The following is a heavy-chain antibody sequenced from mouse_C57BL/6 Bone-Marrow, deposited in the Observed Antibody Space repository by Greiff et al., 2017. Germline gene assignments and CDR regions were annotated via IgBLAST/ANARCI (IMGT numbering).Heavy chain of an antibody. CDR2: IYPSDSES. CDR1: GYTFTSYW. Sequence: QVLLQQSGAELVRPGSSVKLSCKASGYTFTSYWWDWVKQRPGHGLEWIGNIYPSDSESHYNQKFKDKATLTVDKSSSTSYMQLGDLTSEDSAVYCCARFRCAYWGQGTLVTVSA. CDR3: ARFRCAY. V-gene: IGHV1-61*01. J-gene: IGHJ3*01.